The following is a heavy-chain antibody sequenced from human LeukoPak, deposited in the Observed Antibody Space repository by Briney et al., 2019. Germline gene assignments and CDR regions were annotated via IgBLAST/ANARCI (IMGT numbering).Heavy chain of an antibody. CDR1: EFTFGTYT. D-gene: IGHD2-15*01. Sequence: GGSLRLSCAASEFTFGTYTMHWVRQAPGKGLEWVANIRHDGNAKNYVPSVRGRFTISRDNAKNSLYLQMNSLTVEDTAVYYCATSHDSAGNDWGQGTLVTVSS. CDR2: IRHDGNAK. J-gene: IGHJ4*02. CDR3: ATSHDSAGND. V-gene: IGHV3-7*01.